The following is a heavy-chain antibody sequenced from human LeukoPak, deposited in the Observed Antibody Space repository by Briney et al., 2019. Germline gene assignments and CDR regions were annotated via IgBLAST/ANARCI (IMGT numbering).Heavy chain of an antibody. J-gene: IGHJ4*02. Sequence: PGGSLRLSCAASGFTFSSYWMSWVRQAPGKGLEWVANIKQDGSENYFVDSVKGRFTISRDNAKNSLYLQMNSLRAEDTAVYYCARERGSYFSRFWDYWGQGTLVTVSS. CDR3: ARERGSYFSRFWDY. D-gene: IGHD1-26*01. V-gene: IGHV3-7*01. CDR2: IKQDGSEN. CDR1: GFTFSSYW.